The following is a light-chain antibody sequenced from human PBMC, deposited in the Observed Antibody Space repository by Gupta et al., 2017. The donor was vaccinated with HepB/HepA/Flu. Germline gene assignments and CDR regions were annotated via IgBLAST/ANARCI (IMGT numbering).Light chain of an antibody. V-gene: IGKV3-11*01. CDR2: DES. CDR3: QQGRNWPIT. Sequence: EIVLTQSPATLSVSPGERATLSCRASQSVSSSLAWYQQKPGQTPSLLSYDESNRATGIPARFRGSGSGTDFTLTICSLEPEDFAVYYCQQGRNWPITFGQGTRLEIK. J-gene: IGKJ5*01. CDR1: QSVSSS.